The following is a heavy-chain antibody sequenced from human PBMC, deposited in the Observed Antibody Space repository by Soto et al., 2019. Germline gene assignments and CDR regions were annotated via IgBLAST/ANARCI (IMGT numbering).Heavy chain of an antibody. Sequence: PGGSLRLSCAASGFTFSNDYRSWIRQAPGKGREWVSYISSSGSTIYYADSVKGRFTMSSDNAKYSLYLQMNSLRADDTAVYYCARDGAPYYDFWSGYQPHYYYGMDVWGQGTTVTVSS. V-gene: IGHV3-11*01. D-gene: IGHD3-3*01. CDR1: GFTFSNDY. CDR2: ISSSGSTI. J-gene: IGHJ6*02. CDR3: ARDGAPYYDFWSGYQPHYYYGMDV.